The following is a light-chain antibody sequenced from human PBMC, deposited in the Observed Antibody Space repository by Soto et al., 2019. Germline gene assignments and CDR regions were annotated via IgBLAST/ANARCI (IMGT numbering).Light chain of an antibody. J-gene: IGKJ4*01. CDR2: DAS. CDR3: QQRRLWLT. CDR1: QSVSTY. Sequence: DIGLTQSPATLSLSPGDRATLSCRANQSVSTYLNWYQQKRGQAPRLLIFDASNRAAGIPARFSGSGSGTDFTLTISSLDLEDFAVYFCQQRRLWLTFGGGTKVE. V-gene: IGKV3-11*01.